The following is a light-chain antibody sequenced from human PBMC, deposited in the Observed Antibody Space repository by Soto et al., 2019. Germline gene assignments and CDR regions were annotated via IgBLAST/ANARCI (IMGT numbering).Light chain of an antibody. CDR1: QSMTDW. V-gene: IGKV1-5*01. CDR3: LRYNAFSQT. CDR2: DAS. J-gene: IGKJ1*01. Sequence: DIQMTQSPSTLSASVGDRVTITCRASQSMTDWLAWYQQKPGKAPKVLIYDASSLQSGVPSRFSGSGSGTEFTLTIDSLQPDDVATYYCLRYNAFSQTFGQGTKVEI.